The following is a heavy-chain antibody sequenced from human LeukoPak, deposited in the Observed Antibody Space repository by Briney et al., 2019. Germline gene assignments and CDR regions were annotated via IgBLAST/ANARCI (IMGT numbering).Heavy chain of an antibody. V-gene: IGHV3-69-1*01. Sequence: TGGSLRLSCAASGFTFSNYAMNWVRQAPGKGLEWVSYISSGATIYYADSVKGRFTISRDNAKNSLYLQMNSLRAEDTAVYYCARTQTMTTVTTYDYWGQGTLVTVSS. CDR3: ARTQTMTTVTTYDY. CDR1: GFTFSNYA. J-gene: IGHJ4*02. CDR2: ISSGATI. D-gene: IGHD4-17*01.